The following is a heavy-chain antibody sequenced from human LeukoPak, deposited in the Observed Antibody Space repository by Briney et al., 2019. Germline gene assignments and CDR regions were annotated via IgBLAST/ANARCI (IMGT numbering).Heavy chain of an antibody. CDR1: GGSIDSYH. CDR2: IYTSGST. CDR3: ARVAQKLERIALAATSEWRANWYFDL. Sequence: SETLSLTCTVSGGSIDSYHWSWIRHPAGRGLEWIGRIYTSGSTSYNPSLKSRVTMSVDTSKNQFSLKLGSVTAADTAVYYCARVAQKLERIALAATSEWRANWYFDLWGRGTLVTVSS. V-gene: IGHV4-4*07. J-gene: IGHJ2*01. D-gene: IGHD6-19*01.